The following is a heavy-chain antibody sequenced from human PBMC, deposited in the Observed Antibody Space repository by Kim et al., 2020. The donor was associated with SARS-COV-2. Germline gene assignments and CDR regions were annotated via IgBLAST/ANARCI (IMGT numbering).Heavy chain of an antibody. CDR2: INPSGGST. Sequence: ASVKVSCKASGYTFTSYYMHWVRQAPGQGLEWMGIINPSGGSTSYAQKFQGRVTMTRDTSTSTVYMELSSLRSEDTAVYYCAGLSYDSSGYYRGYFDYWGQGTLVTVSS. V-gene: IGHV1-46*01. J-gene: IGHJ4*02. D-gene: IGHD3-22*01. CDR3: AGLSYDSSGYYRGYFDY. CDR1: GYTFTSYY.